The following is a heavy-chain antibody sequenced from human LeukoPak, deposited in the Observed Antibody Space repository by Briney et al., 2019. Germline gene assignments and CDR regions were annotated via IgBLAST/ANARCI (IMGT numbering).Heavy chain of an antibody. J-gene: IGHJ4*02. CDR3: GCSYGYKDYYFDY. V-gene: IGHV4-59*08. CDR2: IYYSGST. D-gene: IGHD5-18*01. Sequence: PSETLSLTCTVSGGSISSYYWSWIRQPPGKGLEWIGYIYYSGSTNYNPSLKSRVTISVDTSKNQFSLKLSSVTAADTAVYYCGCSYGYKDYYFDYWGQGTLVTVSS. CDR1: GGSISSYY.